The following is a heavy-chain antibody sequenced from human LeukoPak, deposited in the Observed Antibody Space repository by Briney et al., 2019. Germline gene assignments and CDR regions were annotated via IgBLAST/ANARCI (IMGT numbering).Heavy chain of an antibody. Sequence: GVSLRLSCAASGFTFSDYAMSWVRQAPGKGLEWVSAIRGSGIWTYYADSVKGRFTISRDNSKNTLYQHMSSLRAEDTAIYYCAKCTTGNAHFPIHSWGQGTLITASS. CDR3: AKCTTGNAHFPIHS. J-gene: IGHJ4*02. V-gene: IGHV3-23*01. CDR1: GFTFSDYA. CDR2: IRGSGIWT. D-gene: IGHD4-17*01.